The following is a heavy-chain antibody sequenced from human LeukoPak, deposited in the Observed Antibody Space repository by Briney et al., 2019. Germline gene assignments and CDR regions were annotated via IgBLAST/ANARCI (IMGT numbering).Heavy chain of an antibody. Sequence: SETLSLTCTVSGGSISSHHWSWIRQPPGKGLEWVGYIYYSGSTNYNPSLKSRVTISVDTSKNQFSLKLSSVTAADTAVYYCARVNYDSSGYYDYWGQGTLVTVSS. CDR3: ARVNYDSSGYYDY. CDR1: GGSISSHH. CDR2: IYYSGST. D-gene: IGHD3-22*01. V-gene: IGHV4-59*11. J-gene: IGHJ4*02.